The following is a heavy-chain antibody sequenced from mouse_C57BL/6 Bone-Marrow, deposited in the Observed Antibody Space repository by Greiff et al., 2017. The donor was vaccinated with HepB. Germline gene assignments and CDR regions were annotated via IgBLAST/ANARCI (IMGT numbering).Heavy chain of an antibody. V-gene: IGHV1-69*01. CDR3: ARQMTYYYFDY. Sequence: VQLQQSGAELVMPGASVKLSCKASGYTFTSYWMHWVKQRPGQGLEWIGEIDPSDSYTNYNQKFKGKSTLTVDKSSSTAYMQLSSLTSEDSAVYYCARQMTYYYFDYWGQGTTLTVSS. CDR1: GYTFTSYW. CDR2: IDPSDSYT. D-gene: IGHD2-10*01. J-gene: IGHJ2*01.